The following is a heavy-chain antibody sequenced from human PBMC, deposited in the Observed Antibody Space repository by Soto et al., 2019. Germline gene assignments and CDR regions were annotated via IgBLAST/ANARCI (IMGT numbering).Heavy chain of an antibody. D-gene: IGHD3-10*01. CDR3: ARHAFGSGFYYGMGV. V-gene: IGHV4-59*08. CDR1: GDSIPSYY. J-gene: IGHJ6*02. Sequence: QVQLQESGPGLVKPSETLSRTCTVSGDSIPSYYWSWIRQPPGKGLEWLGYIYYTGSTTYNPSLKGRVPISLDTSKNTFSLKLNSVTAADTAVYYCARHAFGSGFYYGMGVWGQGTTVTVSS. CDR2: IYYTGST.